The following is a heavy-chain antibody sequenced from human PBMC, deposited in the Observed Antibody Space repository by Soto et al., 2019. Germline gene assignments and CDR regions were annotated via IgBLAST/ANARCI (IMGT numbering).Heavy chain of an antibody. Sequence: SVKVSCKASGGTFSSSAITCVRQAPGQGLEWMGGIVPIFGTPLYAQKFQDRVTITADKSTSTAYMELNSLRSEDTAIYYCARGRRAAATGHFDYWGQGTLVTVSS. V-gene: IGHV1-69*06. CDR1: GGTFSSSA. J-gene: IGHJ4*02. CDR3: ARGRRAAATGHFDY. CDR2: IVPIFGTP. D-gene: IGHD2-15*01.